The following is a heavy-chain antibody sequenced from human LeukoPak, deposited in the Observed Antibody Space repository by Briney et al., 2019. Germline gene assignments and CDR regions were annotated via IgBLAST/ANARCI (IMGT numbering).Heavy chain of an antibody. CDR1: GGSISSSSHY. J-gene: IGHJ5*02. CDR3: ASRYSSSCFDP. Sequence: SETLSLTCTVSGGSISSSSHYWGWIRQPPGKGLEWIGSIYYSGSTYYNPSLKSRVTISVDTSKNQFSLKLSSVTAADTAVYYCASRYSSSCFDPWGQGTLVTVSS. V-gene: IGHV4-39*01. D-gene: IGHD6-13*01. CDR2: IYYSGST.